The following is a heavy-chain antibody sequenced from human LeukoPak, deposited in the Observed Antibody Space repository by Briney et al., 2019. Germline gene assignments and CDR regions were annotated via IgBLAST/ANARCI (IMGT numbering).Heavy chain of an antibody. CDR2: IIPILGIA. V-gene: IGHV1-69*04. CDR3: VRDARWYQLLETVWFDP. D-gene: IGHD2-2*01. CDR1: GGTFSSYA. Sequence: ASVKVSCKASGGTFSSYAISWVRQAPGQGLEWMGRIIPILGIANYAQKFQGRVTITADKSTSTAYMELSSLRSEDTAVYYCVRDARWYQLLETVWFDPWGQGTLVTVSS. J-gene: IGHJ5*02.